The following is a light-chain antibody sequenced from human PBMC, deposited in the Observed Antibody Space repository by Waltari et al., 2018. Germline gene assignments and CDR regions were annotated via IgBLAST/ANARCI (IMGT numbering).Light chain of an antibody. J-gene: IGKJ1*01. V-gene: IGKV1-39*01. CDR1: QSISSY. CDR2: AAS. Sequence: DIQMTQSPSSLSASVGDRVTITCRASQSISSYLNWYQQKPGKAPKLLIYAASSLQSGVPSRFSGSGSGTDFTLTISSLQAEDVAVYYCHQYANSPWTFGQGTKVEVK. CDR3: HQYANSPWT.